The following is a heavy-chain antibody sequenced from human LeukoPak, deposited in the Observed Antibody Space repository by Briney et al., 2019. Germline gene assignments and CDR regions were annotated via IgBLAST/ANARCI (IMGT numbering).Heavy chain of an antibody. CDR1: GFTLSNYA. Sequence: GGSLRLSCAASGFTLSNYAMSWVRQAPGKGLEWVSAISGGGAYTFYADSVKGRFTISRGNSKNTLYLQMSSLRAEDTAVYYCALRNIAVTRWAFDIWGHGTMVTVSS. CDR3: ALRNIAVTRWAFDI. CDR2: ISGGGAYT. V-gene: IGHV3-23*01. D-gene: IGHD6-19*01. J-gene: IGHJ3*02.